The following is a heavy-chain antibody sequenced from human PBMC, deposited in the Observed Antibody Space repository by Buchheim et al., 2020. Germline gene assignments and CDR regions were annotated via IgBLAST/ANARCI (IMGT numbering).Heavy chain of an antibody. CDR1: GYSFTSYW. CDR3: ARHGTLAYCGGDCYKRGFDY. J-gene: IGHJ4*02. Sequence: EVQLVQSGAEVKKPGESLRISCKGSGYSFTSYWISWVRQMPGKGLEWMGRIDPSDSYTNYSPSFQGHVTISADKSNSTAYLQWSSLKASDTAMYYCARHGTLAYCGGDCYKRGFDYWGQGTL. CDR2: IDPSDSYT. D-gene: IGHD2-21*02. V-gene: IGHV5-10-1*03.